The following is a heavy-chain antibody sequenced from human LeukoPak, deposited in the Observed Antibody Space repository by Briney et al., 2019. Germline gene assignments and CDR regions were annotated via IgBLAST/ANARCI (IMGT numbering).Heavy chain of an antibody. D-gene: IGHD6-13*01. V-gene: IGHV1-46*01. Sequence: ASVKVSCKASGGTFSSYAISWVRQAPGQGLEWMGIINPSGGSTSYAQKFQGRVTMTRDMSTSTVYMELSSLRSEDMAVYYCAREYGVAAAFGAFDIWGQGTMVTVSS. CDR1: GGTFSSYA. CDR2: INPSGGST. J-gene: IGHJ3*02. CDR3: AREYGVAAAFGAFDI.